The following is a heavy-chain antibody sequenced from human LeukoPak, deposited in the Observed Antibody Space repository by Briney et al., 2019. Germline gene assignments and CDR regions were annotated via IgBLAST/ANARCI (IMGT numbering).Heavy chain of an antibody. J-gene: IGHJ4*02. V-gene: IGHV3-30*03. CDR2: ISHDGTNI. Sequence: SGRSLRHSCAASGFTFSSYGMHWVRQAPGKGLEWVAAISHDGTNIHYAESVKGRFTISRDNSKNMLYLQMNSLRAEDTALYYCAETGPTDFWGQGTLVTVSS. CDR1: GFTFSSYG. CDR3: AETGPTDF. D-gene: IGHD3-9*01.